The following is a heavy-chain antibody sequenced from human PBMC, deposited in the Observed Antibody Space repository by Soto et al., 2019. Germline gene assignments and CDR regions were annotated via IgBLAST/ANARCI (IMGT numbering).Heavy chain of an antibody. Sequence: SETLSLTCTVSGGSISSYYWSWIRQPPGKGLEWIGYIYYSGSTNYNPSLKSRVTISVDTSKNQFSLKLSSVTAADTAVYYCAGDRGVVYYDSSGYYFDAFDIWGQGTMVTVSS. CDR3: AGDRGVVYYDSSGYYFDAFDI. D-gene: IGHD3-22*01. V-gene: IGHV4-59*01. CDR2: IYYSGST. J-gene: IGHJ3*02. CDR1: GGSISSYY.